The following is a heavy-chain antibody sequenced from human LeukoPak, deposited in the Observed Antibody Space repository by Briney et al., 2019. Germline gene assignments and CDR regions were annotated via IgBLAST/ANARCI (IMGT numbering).Heavy chain of an antibody. V-gene: IGHV4-34*01. CDR3: ARSPRGGGDCRFDL. CDR1: GGSFSGYY. Sequence: SETLSLTCAVYGGSFSGYYWSWIRQPPGKGLEWIGEINHSGSTNYNPSLKSRVTISVDTSKNQFSLKLSSVTAADTAVYYCARSPRGGGDCRFDLWGRGTLVTVSS. CDR2: INHSGST. D-gene: IGHD2-21*02. J-gene: IGHJ2*01.